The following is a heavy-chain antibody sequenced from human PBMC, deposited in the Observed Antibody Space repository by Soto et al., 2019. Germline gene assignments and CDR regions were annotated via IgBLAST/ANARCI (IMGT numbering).Heavy chain of an antibody. CDR2: ISANGGIT. V-gene: IGHV3-23*01. J-gene: IGHJ2*01. CDR3: AKDKYTDSVRKVWFFDY. CDR1: GFTFSKYA. Sequence: EVQLLESGGGLVKPGGSLRLSCAASGFTFSKYAMSWVRLAPGKGLEWVSSISANGGITDYADSVKGRFTISRDNFQNILSLQMDSLRGDDTALYFCAKDKYTDSVRKVWFFDYWGRGTLVTVS. D-gene: IGHD2-15*01.